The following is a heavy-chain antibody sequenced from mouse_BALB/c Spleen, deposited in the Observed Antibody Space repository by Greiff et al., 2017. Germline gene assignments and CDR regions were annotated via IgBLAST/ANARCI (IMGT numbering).Heavy chain of an antibody. CDR3: ARSMAGAMDY. CDR1: GFTFSSFG. D-gene: IGHD1-1*02. J-gene: IGHJ4*01. CDR2: ISSGSSTI. Sequence: EVMLVESGGGLVQPGGSRKLSCAASGFTFSSFGMHWVRQAPEKGLEWVAYISSGSSTIYYADTVKGRFTISRDNPKNTLFLQMTSLRSEDTAMYYCARSMAGAMDYWGQGTSVTVSA. V-gene: IGHV5-17*02.